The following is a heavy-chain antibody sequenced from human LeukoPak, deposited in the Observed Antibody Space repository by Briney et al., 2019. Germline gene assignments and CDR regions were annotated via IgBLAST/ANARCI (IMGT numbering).Heavy chain of an antibody. CDR2: IYTSGST. V-gene: IGHV4-4*07. CDR1: GGSISTYY. D-gene: IGHD6-19*01. Sequence: PSETLSLTCTVSGGSISTYYWSWIRQPAGKGLEWIGRIYTSGSTNYNPSLKSRVTISVDKSKNQFSLKLSSVTAADTAVYYCARTAVAVLGGFDPWGQGTLVTVSS. J-gene: IGHJ5*02. CDR3: ARTAVAVLGGFDP.